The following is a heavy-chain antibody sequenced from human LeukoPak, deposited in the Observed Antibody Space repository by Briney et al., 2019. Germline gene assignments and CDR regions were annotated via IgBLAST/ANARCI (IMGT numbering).Heavy chain of an antibody. Sequence: SETLSLTCTVSGGSISSGDYYWSWLRQPPGKGLEWIGYIYYSGGTYYNPSLKSRVTISVDTSKNQFSLKLSSVTAADTAVYYCAREWFGEFNDAFDIWGQGTMVTVSS. V-gene: IGHV4-30-4*01. CDR2: IYYSGGT. D-gene: IGHD3-10*01. J-gene: IGHJ3*02. CDR1: GGSISSGDYY. CDR3: AREWFGEFNDAFDI.